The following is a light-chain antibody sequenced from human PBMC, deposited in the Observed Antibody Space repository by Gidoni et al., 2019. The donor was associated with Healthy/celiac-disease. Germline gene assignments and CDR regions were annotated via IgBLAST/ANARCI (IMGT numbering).Light chain of an antibody. V-gene: IGKV1-39*01. J-gene: IGKJ1*01. CDR1: QSIRSY. CDR3: QQSYSTPQ. Sequence: DFQTTQSPSSLSASVGDRVTITCRASQSIRSYLNWYHQKPGKAPKLLIYAASSLQSGVPSRFSGSGSGTDFTLTISSLQPEDFATYYCQQSYSTPQFGQGTKVEIK. CDR2: AAS.